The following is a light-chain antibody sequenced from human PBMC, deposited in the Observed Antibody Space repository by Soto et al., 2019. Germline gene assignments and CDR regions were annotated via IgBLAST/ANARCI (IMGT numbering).Light chain of an antibody. CDR2: AAS. J-gene: IGKJ4*01. CDR1: QSISNH. CDR3: QQYGYSPT. Sequence: DIQMTQSPSSLSASGEDRVIITCRASQSISNHLNWYQPKPGKAPKLLIFAASSLQSGVPSRFSGSRSGPDFTLTISSLEPEDFAVYYCQQYGYSPTFGGGTKVDI. V-gene: IGKV1-39*01.